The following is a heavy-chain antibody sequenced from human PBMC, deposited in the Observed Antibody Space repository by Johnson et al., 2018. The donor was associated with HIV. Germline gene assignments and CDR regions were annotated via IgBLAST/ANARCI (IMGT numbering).Heavy chain of an antibody. V-gene: IGHV3-66*01. D-gene: IGHD1-26*01. CDR3: ASEGGWELRAFDI. CDR2: LFSGGTT. Sequence: VQLVESGGRVVRPGGSLRLSCAASGFTFHDYGMTWVRQAPGKGLEWVSVLFSGGTTYYADSVKGRFTISRDNSKNTLFLQMNSLRAEDTAVYYCASEGGWELRAFDIWGQGTMVTVSS. CDR1: GFTFHDYG. J-gene: IGHJ3*02.